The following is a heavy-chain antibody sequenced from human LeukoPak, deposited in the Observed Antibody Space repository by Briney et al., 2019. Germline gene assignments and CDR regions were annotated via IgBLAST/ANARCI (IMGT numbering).Heavy chain of an antibody. J-gene: IGHJ3*02. V-gene: IGHV1-69*04. CDR2: IIPIFGIA. D-gene: IGHD3-22*01. CDR3: ARIAEPYYYDSGYAFDI. Sequence: SVTVSCKASGGTFSSYAISWVRQAPGQGLEWMGRIIPIFGIANYAQKFQGRVTITADKSTSSAYMELSSLRSEDTAVYYCARIAEPYYYDSGYAFDIWGQGTMVTVSS. CDR1: GGTFSSYA.